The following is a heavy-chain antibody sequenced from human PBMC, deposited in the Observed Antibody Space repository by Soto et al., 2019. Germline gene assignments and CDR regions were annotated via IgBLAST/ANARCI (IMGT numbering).Heavy chain of an antibody. J-gene: IGHJ3*02. Sequence: EVQLVESGGGLVQPGGSLRLSCAASGFTFSSYWMSWVRQAPGKGLEWVANIKQDGSEKYYVDSVKGRFTISRDNAKNSLYLQMNSLRAEDTAVYYCATNVEMATIDVFDIWGQGTMVTVSS. CDR3: ATNVEMATIDVFDI. CDR2: IKQDGSEK. V-gene: IGHV3-7*03. CDR1: GFTFSSYW. D-gene: IGHD5-12*01.